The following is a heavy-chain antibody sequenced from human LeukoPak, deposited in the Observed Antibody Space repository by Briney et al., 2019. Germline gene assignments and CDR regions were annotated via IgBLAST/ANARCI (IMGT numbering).Heavy chain of an antibody. CDR1: GGSISSSSYY. D-gene: IGHD2-8*02. Sequence: LSLTCTVSGGSISSSSYYWGWIRQAPGKGLEWVSYISSSGSTIYYADSVKGRFAISRDNAKNSLYLQMNSLRAEDTAVYYCARGGVLVRYAFDIWGQGTMVTVSS. CDR2: ISSSGSTI. CDR3: ARGGVLVRYAFDI. V-gene: IGHV3-11*01. J-gene: IGHJ3*02.